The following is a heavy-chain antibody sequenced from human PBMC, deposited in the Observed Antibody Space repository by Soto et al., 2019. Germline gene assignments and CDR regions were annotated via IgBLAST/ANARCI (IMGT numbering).Heavy chain of an antibody. CDR2: IYYSGST. CDR3: ARDKRGIAAAGPSFDY. Sequence: SETLSLTCTVSGGSISSYYWSWIRQPPGKGLEWIGYIYYSGSTNYNPSLKSRVTISVDTSKNQFSLKLSSVTAADTAVYYCARDKRGIAAAGPSFDYWGQGTLVTVSS. V-gene: IGHV4-59*01. J-gene: IGHJ4*02. CDR1: GGSISSYY. D-gene: IGHD6-13*01.